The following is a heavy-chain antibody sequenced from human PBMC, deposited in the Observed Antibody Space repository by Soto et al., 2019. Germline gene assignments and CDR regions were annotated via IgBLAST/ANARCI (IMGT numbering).Heavy chain of an antibody. D-gene: IGHD6-13*01. CDR1: GGSISSYY. V-gene: IGHV4-59*08. CDR3: ARHGAAAASYYYYGMDV. J-gene: IGHJ6*02. Sequence: QVQLQESGPGLVKPSETLSLTCTVSGGSISSYYYSWIRQPPGKGLEWIGYIYYSGSTNYNPSLKSRVTISVXXSXTXXSRKLSSVTAADTAVYYCARHGAAAASYYYYGMDVWGQGTTVTVSS. CDR2: IYYSGST.